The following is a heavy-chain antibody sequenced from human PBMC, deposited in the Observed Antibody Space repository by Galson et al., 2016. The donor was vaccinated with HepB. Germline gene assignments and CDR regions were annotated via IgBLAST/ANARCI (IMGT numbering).Heavy chain of an antibody. Sequence: ETLSLTCSVSGGSISNYYWSWVRQPAGKGLEWIGRIYTSGSTNYNPSLKSRVSMSVDMSKNQFSLKLSSVTAADTAVYYCTRTGILTGYYDSRRVNYFDYWGQGTLVTVSS. CDR3: TRTGILTGYYDSRRVNYFDY. CDR1: GGSISNYY. V-gene: IGHV4-4*07. CDR2: IYTSGST. D-gene: IGHD3-9*01. J-gene: IGHJ4*02.